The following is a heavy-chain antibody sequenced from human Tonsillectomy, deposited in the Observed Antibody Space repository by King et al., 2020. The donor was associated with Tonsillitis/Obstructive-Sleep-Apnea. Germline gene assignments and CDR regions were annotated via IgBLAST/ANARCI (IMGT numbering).Heavy chain of an antibody. CDR1: GFTFGDYA. J-gene: IGHJ4*02. CDR2: IRSTAYGVTT. V-gene: IGHV3-49*05. D-gene: IGHD1-26*01. Sequence: VQLVESGGGLVKPGRSLRLSCTVSGFTFGDYAMSWFRQAPGKGLEWVGFIRSTAYGVTTEYAASVQGRFSISRDDCKSIAYLQLNSLKTEETAVYYCGGDVCSGSCYAYLDYWGQGALGTVSA. CDR3: GGDVCSGSCYAYLDY.